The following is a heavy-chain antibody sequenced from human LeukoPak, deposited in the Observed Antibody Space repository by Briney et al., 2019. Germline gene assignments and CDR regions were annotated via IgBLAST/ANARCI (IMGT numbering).Heavy chain of an antibody. CDR1: GGSFSGYY. CDR3: AIRVGASWDLWPYYFDY. Sequence: ETLSLTCAVYGGSFSGYYWSWIRQPPGKGVEWVSAISGSGGSTYYADSVRGRFTISRDNSKNTLHLQLNSLRAEDTAIYYCAIRVGASWDLWPYYFDYWGQGTLVTVSS. J-gene: IGHJ4*02. V-gene: IGHV3-23*01. CDR2: ISGSGGST. D-gene: IGHD1-26*01.